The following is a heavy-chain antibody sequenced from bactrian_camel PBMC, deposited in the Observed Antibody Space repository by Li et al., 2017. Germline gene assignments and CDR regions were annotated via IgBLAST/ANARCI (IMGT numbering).Heavy chain of an antibody. D-gene: IGHD2*01. CDR2: ISSLSNT. CDR1: GYRYASYC. Sequence: HVQLVESGGGSVQAGGSLRLSCEASGYRYASYCMGWFRQAPGKEREGVAGISSLSNTYYADSVKGRTTISRDNAKNTVYLQMNSLKSEDTALYYCTTSNVGSLSRSQATQVTVS. V-gene: IGHV3S9*01. J-gene: IGHJ4*01.